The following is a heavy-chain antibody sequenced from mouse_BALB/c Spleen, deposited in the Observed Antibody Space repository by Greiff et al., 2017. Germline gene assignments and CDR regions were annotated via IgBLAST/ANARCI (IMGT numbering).Heavy chain of an antibody. CDR3: ARSYYGSSYGY. D-gene: IGHD1-1*01. J-gene: IGHJ2*01. CDR1: GFNIKDTY. Sequence: VQLKQSGAELVKPGASVKLSCTASGFNIKDTYMHWVKQRPEQGLEWIGRIDPANGNTKYDPKFQGKATITADTSSNTAYLQLSSLTSEDTAVYYCARSYYGSSYGYWGQGTTLTVSS. V-gene: IGHV14-3*02. CDR2: IDPANGNT.